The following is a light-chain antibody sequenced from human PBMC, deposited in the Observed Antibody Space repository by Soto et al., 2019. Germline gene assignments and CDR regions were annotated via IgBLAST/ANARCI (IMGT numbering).Light chain of an antibody. J-gene: IGLJ1*01. CDR2: INI. CDR3: QSYDRSLSGSF. CDR1: SSNIGAGYD. V-gene: IGLV1-40*01. Sequence: QSVLTQPPSVSGAPGQRVTISCTGSSSNIGAGYDVHWYQQLPGTAPKLLIFININRPSGVPDRFSGSKSGTSASLAITGLQAEDEADYYCQSYDRSLSGSFFGTGTKVT.